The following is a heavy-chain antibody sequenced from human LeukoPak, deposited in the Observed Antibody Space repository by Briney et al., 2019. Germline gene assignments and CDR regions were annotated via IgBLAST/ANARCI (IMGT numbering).Heavy chain of an antibody. J-gene: IGHJ4*02. D-gene: IGHD6-13*01. CDR3: ARGKDIAAAGRYFDY. CDR2: INHSGST. V-gene: IGHV4-34*01. CDR1: GGSFSGYY. Sequence: SETLSLTCAVYGGSFSGYYWSWIRQPPGKGLEWIGEINHSGSTNYNPSLKSRVTISVDTSKNQFSLKLSSATAADTAVYYCARGKDIAAAGRYFDYWGQGTLVTVSS.